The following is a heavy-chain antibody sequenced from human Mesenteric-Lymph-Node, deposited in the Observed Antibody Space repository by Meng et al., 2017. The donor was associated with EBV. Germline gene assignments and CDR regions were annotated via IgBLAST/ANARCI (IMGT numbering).Heavy chain of an antibody. D-gene: IGHD4-11*01. J-gene: IGHJ4*02. Sequence: VQVQESGPGLVKPSGTLSLTWGVSGGSISNDHWWSWVRQPPGKGLEWIGEMYHSGSTNYNPSLKSRVTISVDKSKNQFFLNLNSVTAADTAVYYCARGREYSWGYWGQGTLVTVSS. CDR2: MYHSGST. CDR1: GGSISNDHW. V-gene: IGHV4-4*02. CDR3: ARGREYSWGY.